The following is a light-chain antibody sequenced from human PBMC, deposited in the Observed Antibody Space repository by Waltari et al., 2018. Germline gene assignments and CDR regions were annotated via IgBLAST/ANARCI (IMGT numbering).Light chain of an antibody. CDR3: QQSYSTPDT. V-gene: IGKV1-39*01. CDR2: AAS. J-gene: IGKJ2*01. CDR1: QSISSY. Sequence: DIQMTQSPSSLSASVGDRVTITCRASQSISSYLNWYQQKPGKDPKLLIYAASSLQSGVPSRFSGSGSGTDFTLTISSLQPEDFATYYCQQSYSTPDTFGQGTNLEIK.